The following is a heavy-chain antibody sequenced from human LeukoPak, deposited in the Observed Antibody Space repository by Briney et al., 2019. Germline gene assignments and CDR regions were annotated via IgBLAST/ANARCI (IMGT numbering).Heavy chain of an antibody. V-gene: IGHV3-21*01. J-gene: IGHJ4*02. D-gene: IGHD4-17*01. CDR3: ARDEGEDYGDSLPFDY. Sequence: PGGSLRLSCAASGLTFSSYSMNWVRQAPGKGLEWVSSISSSSSYIYYADSVKGRFTISRDNAKNSLYLQMNSLRAEDTAVYYCARDEGEDYGDSLPFDYWGQGTLVTVSS. CDR2: ISSSSSYI. CDR1: GLTFSSYS.